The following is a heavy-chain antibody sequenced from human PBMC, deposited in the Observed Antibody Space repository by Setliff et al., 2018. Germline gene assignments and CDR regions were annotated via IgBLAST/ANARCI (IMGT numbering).Heavy chain of an antibody. CDR2: INTNTGNP. J-gene: IGHJ6*03. D-gene: IGHD5-12*01. CDR1: GYTFTTYA. Sequence: GASVKVSCKASGYTFTTYAIGWMRQAPGQGLEWMGWINTNTGNPTYAQGFTGRFVFSLDTSVSTTYLQISSLKADDTAVYYCARASRYGTIKYRGDYYMDVWGKGTTVTVSS. V-gene: IGHV7-4-1*02. CDR3: ARASRYGTIKYRGDYYMDV.